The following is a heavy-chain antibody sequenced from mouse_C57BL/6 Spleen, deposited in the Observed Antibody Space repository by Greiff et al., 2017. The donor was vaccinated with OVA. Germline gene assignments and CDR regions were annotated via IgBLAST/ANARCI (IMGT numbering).Heavy chain of an antibody. CDR2: IYPRDGST. D-gene: IGHD1-1*01. CDR1: GYTFTSYD. J-gene: IGHJ2*01. V-gene: IGHV1-85*01. Sequence: VKLVESGPELVKPGASVKLSCKASGYTFTSYDINWVKQRPGQGLEWIGWIYPRDGSTKYNEKFKGKATLTVDTSSSTAYMELHSLTSEDSAVYFCARNYGSSYSYYFDYWGQGTTLTVSS. CDR3: ARNYGSSYSYYFDY.